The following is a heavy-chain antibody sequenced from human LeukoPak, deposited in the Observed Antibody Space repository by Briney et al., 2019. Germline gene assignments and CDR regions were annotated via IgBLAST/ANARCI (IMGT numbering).Heavy chain of an antibody. CDR2: IYYSGST. CDR1: GGSISSYY. J-gene: IGHJ4*02. Sequence: PSETLSLTCTVSGGSISSYYWSWIRQPPGKGLEWIGYIYYSGSTNYSPSLKSRVTISVDTSKNQFSLKLSSVTAADTAVYYCARGGIAVAGTVPLFDYWGQGTLVTVSS. CDR3: ARGGIAVAGTVPLFDY. V-gene: IGHV4-59*01. D-gene: IGHD6-19*01.